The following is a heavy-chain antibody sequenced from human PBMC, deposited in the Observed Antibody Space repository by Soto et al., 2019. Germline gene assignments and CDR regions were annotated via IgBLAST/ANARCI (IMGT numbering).Heavy chain of an antibody. D-gene: IGHD3-22*01. V-gene: IGHV4-31*03. CDR3: ARDQGNYGSSLAWFDP. CDR2: IYYSGST. CDR1: GGSISSGGYY. Sequence: TLSLTCTVSGGSISSGGYYWSWIRQHPGKGLEWIGYIYYSGSTYYNPSLKSRVTISVDTAKNQFSLKLSSVTAADTAVYYWARDQGNYGSSLAWFDPWGQGTLVTVSS. J-gene: IGHJ5*02.